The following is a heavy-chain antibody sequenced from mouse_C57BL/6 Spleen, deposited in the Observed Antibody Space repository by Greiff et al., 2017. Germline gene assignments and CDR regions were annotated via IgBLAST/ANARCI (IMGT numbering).Heavy chain of an antibody. CDR3: ARGNSKDGFAY. Sequence: QVQLKESGAELVRPGTSVKVSCKASGYAFTNYLIEWVKQRPGQGLEWIGVINPGSGGTNYNEKFKGKATLTADKSSSTAYMQLSSLTSEDSAVYFCARGNSKDGFAYWGQGTLVTVSA. CDR1: GYAFTNYL. J-gene: IGHJ3*01. D-gene: IGHD2-5*01. CDR2: INPGSGGT. V-gene: IGHV1-54*01.